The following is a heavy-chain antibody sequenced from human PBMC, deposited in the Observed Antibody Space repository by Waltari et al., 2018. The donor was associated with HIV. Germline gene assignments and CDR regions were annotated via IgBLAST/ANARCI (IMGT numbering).Heavy chain of an antibody. J-gene: IGHJ6*02. D-gene: IGHD2-2*01. CDR3: ASVKGYCSSTSCADTYYYYYGMDV. Sequence: QVQLVQSGAEVKKPGSSVKVSCKASGGTFSSYAISWVRQAPGQGLEWMGGIIPIFGTANYAQKFQGRVTITADESTSTAYMELSSLRSEDTAVYYCASVKGYCSSTSCADTYYYYYGMDVWGQGTTVTVSS. CDR2: IIPIFGTA. CDR1: GGTFSSYA. V-gene: IGHV1-69*01.